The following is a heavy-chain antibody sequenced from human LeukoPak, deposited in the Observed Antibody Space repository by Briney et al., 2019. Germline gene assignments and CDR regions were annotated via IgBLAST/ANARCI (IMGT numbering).Heavy chain of an antibody. CDR1: GFTFSDYG. V-gene: IGHV3-30*02. CDR2: IRYSGQLH. D-gene: IGHD6-19*01. Sequence: GGSLRLSCDASGFTFSDYGMHWVRQAPGKGREWVAFIRYSGQLHMYGDSGRGRFIIYRDNSMNRMYLQLNNVRSEDTAVYYCVKDQAGGWGQGTLVTVPS. CDR3: VKDQAGG. J-gene: IGHJ4*02.